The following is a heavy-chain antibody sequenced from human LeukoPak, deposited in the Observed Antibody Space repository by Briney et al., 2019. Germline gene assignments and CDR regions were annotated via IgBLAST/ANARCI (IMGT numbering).Heavy chain of an antibody. D-gene: IGHD5-12*01. Sequence: PSETLSLTCTVSGYSISSGYYWGWIRQPPGKGLEWIGYIYYSGSTNYNPSLKSRVTISVDTSKKQFSLKLRSVTAADTAVYYCARVSGYDWESFYDYWGQGTLATVSS. J-gene: IGHJ4*02. CDR3: ARVSGYDWESFYDY. V-gene: IGHV4-61*01. CDR1: GYSISSGYY. CDR2: IYYSGST.